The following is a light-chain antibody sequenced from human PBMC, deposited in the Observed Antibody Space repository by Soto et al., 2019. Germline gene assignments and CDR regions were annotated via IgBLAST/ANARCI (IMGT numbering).Light chain of an antibody. V-gene: IGKV1-13*02. CDR2: KAS. CDR3: QQYDRSST. J-gene: IGKJ4*02. CDR1: QGISSY. Sequence: AIQFTQSPSSLSASVGDRVTITCRASQGISSYLAWYQQKPGKDPRLLIYKASSLESGVPSRFSGRGSGKEFTLTISSLQPEDCATYYCQQYDRSSTFGGGTRWIS.